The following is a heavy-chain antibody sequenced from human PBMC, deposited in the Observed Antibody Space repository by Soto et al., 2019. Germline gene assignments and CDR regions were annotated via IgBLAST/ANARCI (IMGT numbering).Heavy chain of an antibody. V-gene: IGHV1-69*02. D-gene: IGHD6-6*01. J-gene: IGHJ4*02. CDR1: GGTFSSYT. Sequence: SVKVSCKASGGTFSSYTISWVRQAPGQGLEWMGRIIPILGIANYAQKFQGRVTITADKSTSTAYMELSSLRSEDTAVYYCARTYSSSSSYIDYWGQGTLVTVSS. CDR3: ARTYSSSSSYIDY. CDR2: IIPILGIA.